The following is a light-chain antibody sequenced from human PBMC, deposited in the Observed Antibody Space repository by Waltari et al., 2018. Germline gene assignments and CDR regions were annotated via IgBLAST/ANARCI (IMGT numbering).Light chain of an antibody. CDR3: QQYSRSSLFT. V-gene: IGKV1-5*03. J-gene: IGKJ3*01. CDR1: QSISSW. CDR2: KAS. Sequence: DIQMTQPPSTLSASVGDRVIITCRASQSISSWLAWYQEKPGKAPSLLIYKASNLQSGVPSRFSGSGSGTEFTLTISSVQPDDFATYYCQQYSRSSLFTFGPGTKVDVK.